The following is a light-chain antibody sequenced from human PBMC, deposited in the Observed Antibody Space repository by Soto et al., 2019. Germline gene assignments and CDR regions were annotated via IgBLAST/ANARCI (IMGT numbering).Light chain of an antibody. CDR1: QSASSTY. Sequence: EIVLTPSPGTLSLSPGERATLSCRASQSASSTYLGWYQQKPGQAPRLLIYGASSRATGIPDRFSGSGSGTDFTLTISRLEPEDFAVYYCHQYGSSLWTFGQGTKVDIK. CDR3: HQYGSSLWT. J-gene: IGKJ1*01. CDR2: GAS. V-gene: IGKV3-20*01.